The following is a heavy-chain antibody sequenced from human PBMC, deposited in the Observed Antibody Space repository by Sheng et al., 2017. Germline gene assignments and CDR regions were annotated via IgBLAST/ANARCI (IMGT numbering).Heavy chain of an antibody. J-gene: IGHJ3*02. CDR3: ARDNEVMITFGPFDI. CDR1: GFTFSSYS. CDR2: ISSSSSYI. Sequence: EVQLVESGGGLVKPGGSLRLSCAASGFTFSSYSMNWVRQAPGKGLEWVSSISSSSSYIYYADSVKGRFTISRDNAKNSLYLQMNSLRAEDTAVYYCARDNEVMITFGPFDIWGQGTMVTV. V-gene: IGHV3-21*01. D-gene: IGHD3-16*01.